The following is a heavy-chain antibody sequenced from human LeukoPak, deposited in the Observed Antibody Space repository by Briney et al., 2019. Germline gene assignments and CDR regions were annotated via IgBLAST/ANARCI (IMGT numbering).Heavy chain of an antibody. D-gene: IGHD5-18*01. CDR1: GFTVSSNY. CDR3: ARVQLWFGKYFDY. J-gene: IGHJ4*02. V-gene: IGHV3-53*01. CDR2: IYSGGST. Sequence: QTGGSLRLSCAASGFTVSSNYMSWVRQAPGKGLEWVSVIYSGGSTYYADSVKGRFTISRDNSKNTLYLQMNSLRAEDTAVYYCARVQLWFGKYFDYWGQGTLVTVSS.